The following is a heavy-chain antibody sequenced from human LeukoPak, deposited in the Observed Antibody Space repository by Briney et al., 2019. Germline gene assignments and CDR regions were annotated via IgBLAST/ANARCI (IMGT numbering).Heavy chain of an antibody. Sequence: GRSLRLSCAASGFTFSSYGMHWVRQAPGKGLEWVAVISYDGSNKYYADSVKGRFTISRDNSKNTLYLQMNSLRAEDTAVYYCAKDATRKDPAYFDYWGQGTLVTVSS. J-gene: IGHJ4*02. D-gene: IGHD6-6*01. CDR1: GFTFSSYG. V-gene: IGHV3-30*18. CDR2: ISYDGSNK. CDR3: AKDATRKDPAYFDY.